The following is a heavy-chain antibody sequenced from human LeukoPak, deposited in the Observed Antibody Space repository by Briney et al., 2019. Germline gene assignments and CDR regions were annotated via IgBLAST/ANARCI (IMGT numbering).Heavy chain of an antibody. CDR2: INHSGST. CDR1: GGSFSGYY. CDR3: TVWFGELTH. Sequence: SETLSLTCAVYGGSFSGYYWSWLRQPPGKGLEWIGEINHSGSTNYNPSLKSRATISVDTTKNQFSLKLSSVTAADTAVYYCTVWFGELTHWGQGTLVTVSS. D-gene: IGHD3-10*01. V-gene: IGHV4-34*01. J-gene: IGHJ4*02.